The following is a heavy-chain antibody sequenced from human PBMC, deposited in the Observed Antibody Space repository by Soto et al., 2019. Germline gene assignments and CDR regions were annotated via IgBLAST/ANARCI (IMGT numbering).Heavy chain of an antibody. CDR1: GGTFSSYA. CDR3: ARDRYGFRNWFDP. D-gene: IGHD5-18*01. Sequence: QVQLVQSGAEVKKPGSSVKVSCKASGGTFSSYAISWVRQAPGQGLEWMGGIIPIFGTANYAQKFQGRVTVPADESTRTAYMELSSLRSEDTAVYYCARDRYGFRNWFDPWGQGTLVTVSS. V-gene: IGHV1-69*12. J-gene: IGHJ5*02. CDR2: IIPIFGTA.